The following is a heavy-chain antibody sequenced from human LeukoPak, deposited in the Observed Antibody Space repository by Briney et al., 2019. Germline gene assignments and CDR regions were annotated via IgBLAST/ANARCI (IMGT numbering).Heavy chain of an antibody. J-gene: IGHJ3*02. CDR3: AKTQGSYATRNAFDI. CDR1: GFTFSSYA. CDR2: ISYDGSNK. V-gene: IGHV3-30*01. D-gene: IGHD3-10*01. Sequence: GGSLRLSCAASGFTFSSYAMHWVRQAPGKGLEWVAVISYDGSNKYYADSVKGRFTISRDNSKNTLYLQMNSLRAEDTAVYYCAKTQGSYATRNAFDIWGQGTMVTVSS.